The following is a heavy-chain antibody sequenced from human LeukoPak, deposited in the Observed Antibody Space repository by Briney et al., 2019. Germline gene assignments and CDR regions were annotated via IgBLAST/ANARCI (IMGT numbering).Heavy chain of an antibody. V-gene: IGHV4-34*01. D-gene: IGHD2-15*01. CDR2: INYSGGT. CDR1: GGSFNGYS. Sequence: SETLSLTCAVYGGSFNGYSWSGIRQPPGKGLEWIGEINYSGGTNYNPSLKSRVTMSVDTSKNQFSLKVNSVTAADTAVYYCARGGEMVYCSDGSCSSSRYPFDYWGQGTVVTVSS. J-gene: IGHJ4*02. CDR3: ARGGEMVYCSDGSCSSSRYPFDY.